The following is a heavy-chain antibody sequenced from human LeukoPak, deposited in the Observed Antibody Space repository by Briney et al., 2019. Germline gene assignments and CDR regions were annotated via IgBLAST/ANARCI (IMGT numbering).Heavy chain of an antibody. Sequence: ASVKVFCKASGYTFTGYYVHWVRQAPRQGLEWVGWINPNSGGTNYAQKFQGRVTMTRDTSISTAYMELSRLRSDDTAMYYCARTNHFTLEAIDAFDIWGQGTMVSVSS. CDR2: INPNSGGT. V-gene: IGHV1-2*02. J-gene: IGHJ3*02. CDR1: GYTFTGYY. CDR3: ARTNHFTLEAIDAFDI.